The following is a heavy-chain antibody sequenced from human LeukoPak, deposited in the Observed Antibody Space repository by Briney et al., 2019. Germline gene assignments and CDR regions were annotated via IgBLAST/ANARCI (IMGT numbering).Heavy chain of an antibody. CDR3: AREYIVLMVYATGTFDP. D-gene: IGHD2-8*01. CDR1: GGSISSGSYY. CDR2: IYTSGST. Sequence: SETLSLTCTVSGGSISSGSYYWSWIRQPAGKGLEWIGRIYTSGSTNYNPSLKSRVTISVDTSKNQFSLKLSSVTAADTAVYYCAREYIVLMVYATGTFDPRGQGTLVTVSS. V-gene: IGHV4-61*02. J-gene: IGHJ5*02.